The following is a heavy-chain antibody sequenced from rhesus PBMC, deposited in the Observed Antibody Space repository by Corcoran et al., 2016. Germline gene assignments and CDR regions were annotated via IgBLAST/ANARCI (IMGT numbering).Heavy chain of an antibody. CDR2: ISESGGTK. J-gene: IGHJ4*01. CDR3: TRGSNWSDYPGDY. Sequence: EVQLVESGGGLVKPGGSLRLSCVASGFTFCSYDMPWVRQAPGKGLEWVSVISESGGTKYYADSVKGRFTISRDNAKNSLFLQMNSLRAEDTAVYYCTRGSNWSDYPGDYWGQGVLVTVSS. V-gene: IGHV3-100*02. CDR1: GFTFCSYD. D-gene: IGHD3-22*01.